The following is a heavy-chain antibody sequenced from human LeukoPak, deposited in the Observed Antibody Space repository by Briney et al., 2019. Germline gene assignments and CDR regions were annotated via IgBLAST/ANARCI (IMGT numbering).Heavy chain of an antibody. CDR3: ASAPHYYYYMDV. CDR1: GGSISSYY. J-gene: IGHJ6*03. Sequence: NPSETLSLTCTVSGGSISSYYWSWIRQPPGKGLEWIGYIYYSGSTNYNPSLKSRVTISVDTSKNQFSLKLSSVTAADTAVYYCASAPHYYYYMDVWGKGTTVTVSS. CDR2: IYYSGST. V-gene: IGHV4-59*01.